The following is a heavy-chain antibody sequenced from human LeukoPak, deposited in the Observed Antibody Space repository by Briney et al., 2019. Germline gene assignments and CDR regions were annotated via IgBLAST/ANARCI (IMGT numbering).Heavy chain of an antibody. CDR1: GFTCSCFV. Sequence: GGSLRLSSAAYGFTCSCFVMSWVRQGLGKGLECVSALSDNSVSTYYEDSVKGRVTVSRDNSKNTLYLQMNSLRVEDTAVYFCAKGSSSSRPYYFDYWGQGTLVTVSS. J-gene: IGHJ4*02. CDR3: AKGSSSSRPYYFDY. CDR2: LSDNSVST. D-gene: IGHD6-6*01. V-gene: IGHV3-23*01.